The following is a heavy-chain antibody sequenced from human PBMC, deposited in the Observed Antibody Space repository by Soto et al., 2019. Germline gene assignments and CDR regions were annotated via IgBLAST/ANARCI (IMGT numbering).Heavy chain of an antibody. CDR2: MTPSGYI. CDR3: ARYQEAAAFND. Sequence: QVQLVQSGAEVRKHGASVKVSCKASGFPFTSLDINWVRQAPGQGLEWVGYMTPSGYIGFAQKFRGRVTMTKDASTSTVSMELSSLRSDDTAVYYCARYQEAAAFNDWGQGTLVTVSS. V-gene: IGHV1-8*01. J-gene: IGHJ4*02. D-gene: IGHD6-25*01. CDR1: GFPFTSLD.